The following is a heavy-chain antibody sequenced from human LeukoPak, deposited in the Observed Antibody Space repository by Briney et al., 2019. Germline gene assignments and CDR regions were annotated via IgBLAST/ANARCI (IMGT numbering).Heavy chain of an antibody. CDR2: IKSNADCGTT. D-gene: IGHD3-22*01. Sequence: PGGSLRLSCAASGFTFSKAWMSWVRQATGKGLEWLGRIKSNADCGTTDYAAPVQGRITISRDDSQNTLYLQLDSLRAEDTAVYYCSTYSWQYDSSGYDYWGQGTLVAVSS. CDR1: GFTFSKAW. V-gene: IGHV3-15*01. CDR3: STYSWQYDSSGYDY. J-gene: IGHJ4*02.